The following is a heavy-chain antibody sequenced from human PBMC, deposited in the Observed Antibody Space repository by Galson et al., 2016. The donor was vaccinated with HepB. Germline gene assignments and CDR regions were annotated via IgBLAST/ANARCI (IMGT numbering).Heavy chain of an antibody. CDR2: ISASGNST. Sequence: SLRLSCAASGFTFNTYAMTWVRQAPGKGLEWLSVISASGNSTYSADSVQGRFTIFRDNSKNTVSLQMNSLRAEDTAIYYCAKGVGQWLVVNAFDLWGQGTMVTVSS. D-gene: IGHD6-19*01. V-gene: IGHV3-23*01. CDR3: AKGVGQWLVVNAFDL. J-gene: IGHJ3*01. CDR1: GFTFNTYA.